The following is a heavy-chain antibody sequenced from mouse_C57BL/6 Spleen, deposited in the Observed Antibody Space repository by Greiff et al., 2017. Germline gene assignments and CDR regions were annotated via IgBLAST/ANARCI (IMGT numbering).Heavy chain of an antibody. CDR2: INPNNGGT. D-gene: IGHD1-1*01. CDR3: ARRGVTTRKDYFDY. J-gene: IGHJ2*01. CDR1: GYTFTDYN. V-gene: IGHV1-22*01. Sequence: VQLQQSGPELVKPGASVKMSCKASGYTFTDYNMHWVKQSHGKSLEWIGYINPNNGGTSYNQKFKGKATLTVNKSYSTAYMELRSLTSEDSAVYYCARRGVTTRKDYFDYWGQGTTLTVSS.